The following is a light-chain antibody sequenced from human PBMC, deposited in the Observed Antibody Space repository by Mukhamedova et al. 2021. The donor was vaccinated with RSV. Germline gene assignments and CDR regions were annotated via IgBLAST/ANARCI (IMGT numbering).Light chain of an antibody. Sequence: YQQRPGQAPVLVIYGENNRPSGTPDRFSGSRSGNTASLTITGAQAEDEAAYYCNSWYSSGNRRGVFGTGTKVTVL. J-gene: IGLJ1*01. V-gene: IGLV3-19*01. CDR3: NSWYSSGNRRGV. CDR2: GEN.